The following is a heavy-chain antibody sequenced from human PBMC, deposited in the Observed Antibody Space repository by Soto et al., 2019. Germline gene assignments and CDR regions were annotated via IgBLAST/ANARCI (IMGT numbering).Heavy chain of an antibody. CDR2: IRDKANSYTT. CDR3: ARGDDYNDGVYASDI. Sequence: EVQMVESGGGLVQPGRSLRLSCAASGFIFSDHYMDWVRQAPGKGLEWVGRIRDKANSYTTEYAASVKGRFTISRDDSKNSLYLQMNSLKIEDTAVYYCARGDDYNDGVYASDIWGQGTMVTFSS. CDR1: GFIFSDHY. V-gene: IGHV3-72*01. D-gene: IGHD4-4*01. J-gene: IGHJ3*02.